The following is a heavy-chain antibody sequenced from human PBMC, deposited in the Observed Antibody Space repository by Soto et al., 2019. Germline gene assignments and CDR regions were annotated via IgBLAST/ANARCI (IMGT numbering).Heavy chain of an antibody. CDR1: GFTFDDYA. J-gene: IGHJ4*02. CDR2: ISWNSGSI. V-gene: IGHV3-9*01. D-gene: IGHD3-3*01. CDR3: ARDRGFGPWYFDY. Sequence: GGSLRLSCAASGFTFDDYAMHWVRQAPGKGLEWVSGISWNSGSIGYADSVKGRFTISRDNAKNSLYLQMNSLRAEDTALYYCARDRGFGPWYFDYWGQGTLVTVSS.